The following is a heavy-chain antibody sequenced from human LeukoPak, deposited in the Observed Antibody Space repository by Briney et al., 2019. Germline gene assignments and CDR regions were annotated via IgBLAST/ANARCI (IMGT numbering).Heavy chain of an antibody. D-gene: IGHD3-10*01. CDR2: IYYSGST. CDR1: GGSISGSSYY. J-gene: IGHJ5*02. V-gene: IGHV4-39*07. CDR3: ARDWLSPRGNWFDP. Sequence: PSETLSLTCTVSGGSISGSSYYWGWIRQPPGKGLEWIGSIYYSGSTYYNPSLKSRVTISVDTSKNQFSLKLSSVTAADTVVYYCARDWLSPRGNWFDPWGQGTLVTVSS.